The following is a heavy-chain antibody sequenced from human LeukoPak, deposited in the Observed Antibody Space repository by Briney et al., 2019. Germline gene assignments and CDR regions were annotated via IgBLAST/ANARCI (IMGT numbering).Heavy chain of an antibody. D-gene: IGHD2-21*02. CDR1: GFIFSDYY. CDR3: ARRVFGGNCYYDY. J-gene: IGHJ4*02. CDR2: ISNKANT. Sequence: GGSLRLSCAASGFIFSDYYMDWVRQAPGKGLEWVGRISNKANTDYAASVPGRFTISRDDSKKSLYLQVNSLKVEDTAVYYCARRVFGGNCYYDYWGQGALVTVSS. V-gene: IGHV3-72*01.